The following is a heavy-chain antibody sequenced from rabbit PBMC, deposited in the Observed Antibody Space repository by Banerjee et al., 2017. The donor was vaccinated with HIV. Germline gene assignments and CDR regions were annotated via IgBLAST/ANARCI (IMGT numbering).Heavy chain of an antibody. CDR3: ARDLGTDSRGFDL. V-gene: IGHV1S40*01. CDR1: GFYFSSSYW. CDR2: IYSGDGSA. Sequence: QSLEESGGDLVKPGASLTLTCTASGFYFSSSYWICWVRQAPGKGLEWIACIYSGDGSAYYASWAKGRFTISKTSSTTVALQMTSLTAADTATYFCARDLGTDSRGFDLWGPGTLVTVS. J-gene: IGHJ6*01. D-gene: IGHD4-2*01.